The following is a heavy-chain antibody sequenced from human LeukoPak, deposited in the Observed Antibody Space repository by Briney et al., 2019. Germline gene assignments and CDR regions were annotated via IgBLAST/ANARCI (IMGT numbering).Heavy chain of an antibody. CDR2: INPSGGST. CDR1: GGTFSSYA. J-gene: IGHJ5*02. Sequence: ASVKVSCKASGGTFSSYAISWVRQAPGQGLEWMGLINPSGGSTTYAQKFQGRVTMTRDTSTTTVYMELSSLTSEDTAVYYCTRVQGPFDPWGQGTLVTVSS. CDR3: TRVQGPFDP. V-gene: IGHV1-46*03.